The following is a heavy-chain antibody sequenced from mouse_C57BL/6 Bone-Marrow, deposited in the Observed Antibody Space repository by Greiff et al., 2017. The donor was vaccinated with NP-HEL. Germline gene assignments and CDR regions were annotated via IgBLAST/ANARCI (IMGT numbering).Heavy chain of an antibody. D-gene: IGHD1-1*01. CDR1: GFNIKDYY. CDR3: ARETVFIYYLWYFDV. CDR2: IDPEDGET. V-gene: IGHV14-2*01. Sequence: VQLKQSGAELVKPGASVKLSCTASGFNIKDYYMHWVKQRTEQGLEWIGRIDPEDGETKYAPKFQGKATITADTSSNTAYLQLSSLTSDDTAVYYCARETVFIYYLWYFDVWGTGTTVTVSS. J-gene: IGHJ1*03.